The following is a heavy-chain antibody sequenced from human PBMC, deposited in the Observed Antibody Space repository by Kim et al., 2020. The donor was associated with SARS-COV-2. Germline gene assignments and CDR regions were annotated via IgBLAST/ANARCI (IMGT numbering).Heavy chain of an antibody. J-gene: IGHJ4*02. CDR1: GFTFSSYA. Sequence: GGSLRLSCAASGFTFSSYAMSWVRQVPGKGLEWVSVIYGAGSSTYYADSVKGRLTISRDNSKNTVYLQMNSLRVEDTAVYYCAKHVCGGGSCYSDFWGQGTLVTVSS. CDR3: AKHVCGGGSCYSDF. CDR2: IYGAGSST. V-gene: IGHV3-23*03. D-gene: IGHD2-15*01.